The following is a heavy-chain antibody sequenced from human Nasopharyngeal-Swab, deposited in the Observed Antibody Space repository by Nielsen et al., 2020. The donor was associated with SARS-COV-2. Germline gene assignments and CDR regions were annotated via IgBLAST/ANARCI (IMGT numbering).Heavy chain of an antibody. J-gene: IGHJ6*02. Sequence: GGSLRLSCAASGFTFSSYGMHWVRQAPGKGLEWVASIWYDGSDKSYADSVKGRFTISRDNAKNTLYLQMNSLRSEDTAVYKCAKDGIEEGGLSAGYGLDVWGQGTTVTVSS. V-gene: IGHV3-30*02. CDR1: GFTFSSYG. CDR3: AKDGIEEGGLSAGYGLDV. D-gene: IGHD6-19*01. CDR2: IWYDGSDK.